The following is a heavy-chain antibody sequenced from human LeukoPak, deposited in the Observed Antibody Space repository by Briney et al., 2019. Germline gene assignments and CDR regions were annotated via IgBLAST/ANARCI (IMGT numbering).Heavy chain of an antibody. J-gene: IGHJ3*02. Sequence: PGGSLRLSCAASGFTFSSYSMNWVRQAPGKGLEWVSSISSSSSYIYYADSVKGRFTISRDNAKNSLYLQMNSLRAEDTALYYCGRRYSSSAGGAFDIWGQGTMVTVSS. CDR3: GRRYSSSAGGAFDI. CDR2: ISSSSSYI. CDR1: GFTFSSYS. V-gene: IGHV3-21*04. D-gene: IGHD6-13*01.